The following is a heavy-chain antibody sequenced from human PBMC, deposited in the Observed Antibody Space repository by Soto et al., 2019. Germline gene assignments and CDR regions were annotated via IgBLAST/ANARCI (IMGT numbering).Heavy chain of an antibody. J-gene: IGHJ5*01. CDR3: ARLPTGFPNWFDS. CDR1: GDSISTGLYN. CDR2: IYHTGST. D-gene: IGHD4-4*01. V-gene: IGHV4-39*01. Sequence: SETLSLTCSVSGDSISTGLYNWGWIRQPPGQGLEWIGTIYHTGSTYYNESLKSRVTMSIDTSKNQFFLTLRSMTAADTAVYYCARLPTGFPNWFDSWGQGALVTVSS.